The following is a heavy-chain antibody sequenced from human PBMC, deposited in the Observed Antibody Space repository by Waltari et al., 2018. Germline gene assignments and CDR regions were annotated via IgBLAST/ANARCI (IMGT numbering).Heavy chain of an antibody. CDR1: GGTFSSYA. V-gene: IGHV1-69*13. J-gene: IGHJ6*02. CDR2: IIPIFGTA. Sequence: QVQLVQSGAEVKKPGSSVKVSCKASGGTFSSYAISWVRQAPGHGLEWMGGIIPIFGTANYAQKFQGRVTITADESTSTAYMELSSLRSEDTAVYYCARDIAYCSGGSCLGGYYYGMDVWGQGTTVTVSS. D-gene: IGHD2-15*01. CDR3: ARDIAYCSGGSCLGGYYYGMDV.